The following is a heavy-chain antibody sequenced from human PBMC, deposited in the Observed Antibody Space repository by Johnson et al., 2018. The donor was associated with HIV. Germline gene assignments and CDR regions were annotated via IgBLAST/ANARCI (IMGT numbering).Heavy chain of an antibody. D-gene: IGHD6-19*01. J-gene: IGHJ3*02. Sequence: VYLVESGGGLVQPGGSLRLSCAASGFTFSSYWMSWVRQAPGKGLEWVANIKQDGSEKYYVDSVKGRFTISRDNAKNSLYLQMNSLRAEDTAVYYCARDKFTGRQWLSYDDAFDIWGQGTMVNVSS. V-gene: IGHV3-7*01. CDR1: GFTFSSYW. CDR3: ARDKFTGRQWLSYDDAFDI. CDR2: IKQDGSEK.